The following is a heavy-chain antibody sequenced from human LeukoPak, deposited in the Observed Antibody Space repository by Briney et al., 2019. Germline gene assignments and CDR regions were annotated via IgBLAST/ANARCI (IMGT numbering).Heavy chain of an antibody. Sequence: GGSLRLSCAAPGFTFDDYRMRSVPQAPGKGLEWVSGINWNGGSTGYADCVRGRFTISIDNAKNSLYLQMNSLRAEDTALYYCARDEGAYGYNNWGQGTLVTVSS. D-gene: IGHD5-24*01. CDR1: GFTFDDYR. J-gene: IGHJ4*02. CDR3: ARDEGAYGYNN. CDR2: INWNGGST. V-gene: IGHV3-20*04.